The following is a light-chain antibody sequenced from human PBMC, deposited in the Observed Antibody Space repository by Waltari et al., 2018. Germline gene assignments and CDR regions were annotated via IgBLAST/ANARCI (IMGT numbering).Light chain of an antibody. V-gene: IGKV3-11*01. Sequence: EVVLTQSPATLSLSPGERATLSCRASESVSNYLAWYQQKPGQAPTLPIYDASTRATGIPARCRGSGSGTDFTLSISSLEPEDFAVYYCQLRYKWPPIFTFGPGTKVHIK. CDR2: DAS. J-gene: IGKJ3*01. CDR3: QLRYKWPPIFT. CDR1: ESVSNY.